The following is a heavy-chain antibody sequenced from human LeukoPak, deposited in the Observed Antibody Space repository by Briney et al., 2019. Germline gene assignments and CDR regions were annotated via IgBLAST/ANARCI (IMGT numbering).Heavy chain of an antibody. V-gene: IGHV3-74*01. J-gene: IGHJ4*02. CDR3: ARGGYFDWLLPPDY. CDR1: GFTFSNYG. CDR2: INSDGSSI. D-gene: IGHD3-9*01. Sequence: GGTLRLSCAASGFTFSNYGMIWVRQAPGKGLVWVSRINSDGSSITYADSVEGRFTISRDNAKNTLYLQMNSLKAEDTAVYYCARGGYFDWLLPPDYWGQGTLVTVSS.